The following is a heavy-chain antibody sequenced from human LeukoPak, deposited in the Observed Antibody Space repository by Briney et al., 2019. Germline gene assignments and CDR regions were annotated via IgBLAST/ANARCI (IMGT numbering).Heavy chain of an antibody. D-gene: IGHD3-10*01. CDR2: IYPGDSDT. Sequence: GESLKISCKSSGYRFTNYWIGWVRQMPGKGLEWMGIIYPGDSDTRYSPSFQGHVTISADKSISTAYLQWSSLRASDTAIYYCARPKDFGSGSYGNWFDPWGQGTLVTVSS. J-gene: IGHJ5*02. V-gene: IGHV5-51*01. CDR1: GYRFTNYW. CDR3: ARPKDFGSGSYGNWFDP.